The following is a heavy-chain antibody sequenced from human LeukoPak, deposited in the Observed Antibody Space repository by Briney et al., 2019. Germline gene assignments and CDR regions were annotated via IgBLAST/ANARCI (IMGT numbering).Heavy chain of an antibody. J-gene: IGHJ4*02. D-gene: IGHD2-15*01. CDR1: GYTFTSYG. CDR2: ISAYNGNT. V-gene: IGHV1-18*01. Sequence: ASVKVSCKASGYTFTSYGISWVRQAPGQGLEWMGWISAYNGNTNYAQKLQGRVTMTTDTSTSTAYMELRSLRSDDTAVYYCARTSAVVVVAATQHFDYWGQGTLVTVSS. CDR3: ARTSAVVVVAATQHFDY.